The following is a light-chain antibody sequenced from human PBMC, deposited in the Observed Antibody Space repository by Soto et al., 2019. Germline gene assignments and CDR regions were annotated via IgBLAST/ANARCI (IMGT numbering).Light chain of an antibody. V-gene: IGLV1-51*01. CDR2: DNN. Sequence: QSVLTQPPSVSAAPGQTVTISCSGSGSNIGSNSVSWYQQVPGTAPKLLLYDNNKRPSGIPDRFSASKSGTSATLGITGLQTGDEADYYCGTWDSSLSGVVIGGGTKLTVL. CDR3: GTWDSSLSGVV. CDR1: GSNIGSNS. J-gene: IGLJ2*01.